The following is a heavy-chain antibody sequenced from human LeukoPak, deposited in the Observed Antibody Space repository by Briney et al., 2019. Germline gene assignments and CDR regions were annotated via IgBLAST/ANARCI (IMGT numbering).Heavy chain of an antibody. Sequence: ASVKVSCKASGYTFSGYGITWVRQAPGQGLEWMGWISAYNGNTKNAQKFQGRVTMTTDTSTSTAYMELSRLRSDDTAVYYCAREVDYYDTSDYFPLGYWGQGTLVTVSS. V-gene: IGHV1-18*01. CDR1: GYTFSGYG. CDR2: ISAYNGNT. J-gene: IGHJ4*02. D-gene: IGHD3-22*01. CDR3: AREVDYYDTSDYFPLGY.